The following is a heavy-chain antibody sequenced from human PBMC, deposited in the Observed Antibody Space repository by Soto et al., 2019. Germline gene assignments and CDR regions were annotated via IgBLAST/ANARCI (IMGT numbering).Heavy chain of an antibody. CDR1: GFTFSSYA. CDR2: ISGSGGST. Sequence: HPGGSLRLSCAASGFTFSSYAMSWVRQAPGKGLEWVSAISGSGGSTYYADSVKGRFTISRDNSKNTLYLQMNSLRAEDTAVYYCAKDELAYCGGDCSTTFDYWGQGTLVTVSS. D-gene: IGHD2-21*02. CDR3: AKDELAYCGGDCSTTFDY. J-gene: IGHJ4*02. V-gene: IGHV3-23*01.